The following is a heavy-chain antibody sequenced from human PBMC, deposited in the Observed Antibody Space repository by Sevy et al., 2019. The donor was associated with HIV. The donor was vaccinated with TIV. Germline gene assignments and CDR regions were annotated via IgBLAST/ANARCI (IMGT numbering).Heavy chain of an antibody. CDR2: INPKSGAT. CDR3: ARESYDFWTGPVDYDYGMDV. V-gene: IGHV1-2*02. Sequence: ASVKVSCKASGYTFSDSGYYVHWVRQAPGQGLEWMGWINPKSGATNYAQKFQSRVTMTRDTSVSTANMELSRLTSDDTAVYYCARESYDFWTGPVDYDYGMDVWGQGTTVTVSS. J-gene: IGHJ6*02. D-gene: IGHD3-3*01. CDR1: GYTFSDSGYY.